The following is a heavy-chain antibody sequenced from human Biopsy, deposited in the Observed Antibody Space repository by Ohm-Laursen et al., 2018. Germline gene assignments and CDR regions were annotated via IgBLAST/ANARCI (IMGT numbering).Heavy chain of an antibody. CDR3: ARLGSGDYFPTFFDF. J-gene: IGHJ4*02. CDR1: GDSISGGRYY. Sequence: TLSLTCTVSGDSISGGRYYWNWIRHHPGKGLEWIGNIFYSANTYYNPSLKSRVTISVDTSKNQFSLKLSSVTAADTAVYYCARLGSGDYFPTFFDFWGQGALVTVSS. V-gene: IGHV4-31*03. D-gene: IGHD5-12*01. CDR2: IFYSANT.